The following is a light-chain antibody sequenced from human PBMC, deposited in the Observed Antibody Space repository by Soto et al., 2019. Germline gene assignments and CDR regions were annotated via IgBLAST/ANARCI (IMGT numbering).Light chain of an antibody. CDR3: QQLNSYPIT. CDR1: QDISNY. CDR2: DAS. Sequence: DIHMTQSPSSLSASGGDRVTITFQASQDISNYLNWYQQKPGKAPKLLIYDASNLETGVPSRFSGSGSGTDFTLTISSLQPEDFATYFCQQLNSYPITFGQGTRLEIK. V-gene: IGKV1-33*01. J-gene: IGKJ5*01.